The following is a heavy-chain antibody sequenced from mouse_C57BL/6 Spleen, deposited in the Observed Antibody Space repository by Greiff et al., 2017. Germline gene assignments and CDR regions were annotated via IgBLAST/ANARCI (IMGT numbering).Heavy chain of an antibody. CDR3: AREGDLPFAY. J-gene: IGHJ3*01. CDR2: IWSGGST. D-gene: IGHD3-3*01. Sequence: VQLQESGPGLVQPSQSLSITCTVSGFSLTSYGVHWVRQSPGKGLEWLGVIWSGGSTDYNAAFISRLSISKDNSKSQVFFKMNSLQADDTAIYYCAREGDLPFAYWGQGTLVTVSA. CDR1: GFSLTSYG. V-gene: IGHV2-2*01.